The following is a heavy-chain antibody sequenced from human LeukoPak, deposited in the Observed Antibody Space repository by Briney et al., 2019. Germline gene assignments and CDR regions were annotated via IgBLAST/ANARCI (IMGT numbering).Heavy chain of an antibody. CDR1: GGSFSGYY. J-gene: IGHJ4*02. CDR3: ARGGVEIRFFDY. V-gene: IGHV4-34*01. Sequence: SETLSLTRAVYGGSFSGYYWSWIRQPPGKGLEWIGDINHSGSTNYNPSLKSRVTISVDTSKNQFSLKLSSVTAADTAVYYCARGGVEIRFFDYWGQGTLVTVSS. D-gene: IGHD3-3*01. CDR2: INHSGST.